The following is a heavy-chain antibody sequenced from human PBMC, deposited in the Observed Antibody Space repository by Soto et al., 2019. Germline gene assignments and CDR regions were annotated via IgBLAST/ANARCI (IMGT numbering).Heavy chain of an antibody. CDR3: AREGPTPYYYYGMDV. CDR2: ISGYNGNT. Sequence: ASVKVSCKTSGYSFTTYGISWVRQAPGQGLEWMGWISGYNGNTIYAQKLKGRLTMTTDTSTSTAYMELRSLTSDDTAVYYCAREGPTPYYYYGMDVWGQGSTVTVSS. CDR1: GYSFTTYG. J-gene: IGHJ6*02. V-gene: IGHV1-18*01.